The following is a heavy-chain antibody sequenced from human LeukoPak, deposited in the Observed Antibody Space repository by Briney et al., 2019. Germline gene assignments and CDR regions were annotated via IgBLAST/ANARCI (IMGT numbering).Heavy chain of an antibody. CDR3: AKGGSLYTYYFDY. V-gene: IGHV3-43*01. CDR1: GFTFDDYT. D-gene: IGHD3-16*01. J-gene: IGHJ4*02. Sequence: GGSLRLSCAASGFTFDDYTMHWVRQAPGKGLEWVSLISWDGGSTYYADSVKGRFTISRGNSKNSLYLQMNSLRTEDTALYYCAKGGSLYTYYFDYWGQGTLVTVSS. CDR2: ISWDGGST.